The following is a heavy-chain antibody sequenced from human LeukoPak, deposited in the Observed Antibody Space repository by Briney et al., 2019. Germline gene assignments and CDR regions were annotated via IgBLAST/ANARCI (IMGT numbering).Heavy chain of an antibody. Sequence: GGSLRLSCAASGSSFSKYWMYWVRQAPGKGLEWLSYISSSGRTIYYADSVKGRFTISRDNANNSLYLQMNSLRAEDTAVYYCARDRYGDYDFDYWGQGTLVTVSS. J-gene: IGHJ4*02. D-gene: IGHD4-17*01. CDR2: ISSSGRTI. CDR3: ARDRYGDYDFDY. V-gene: IGHV3-48*01. CDR1: GSSFSKYW.